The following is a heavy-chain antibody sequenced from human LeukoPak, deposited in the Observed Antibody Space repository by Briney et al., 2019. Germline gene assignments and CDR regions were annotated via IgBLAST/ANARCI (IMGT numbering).Heavy chain of an antibody. D-gene: IGHD3-3*01. J-gene: IGHJ6*02. CDR3: AKNFWSGTYYYYGMDV. CDR1: GFTFSTYA. CDR2: ISGSGGST. V-gene: IGHV3-23*01. Sequence: GGSLRLSCTASGFTFSTYAMSWVRQAPGKGLEWDSSISGSGGSTYYSASVKGRFTISSDKSKNTPYLQMNSLRAEDTAVYYCAKNFWSGTYYYYGMDVWGQGTTVTVSS.